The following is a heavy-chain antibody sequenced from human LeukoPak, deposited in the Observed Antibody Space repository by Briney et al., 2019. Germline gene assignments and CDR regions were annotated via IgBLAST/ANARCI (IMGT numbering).Heavy chain of an antibody. Sequence: KPSETLSLTCTVSGGSISSYYWSWIRQPPGKGLEWIGYIYYSGSTNYNPSLKSRVTISVDTSKNQFSLKLSSVTAADTAVYYCAGSEGAEYFQHWGQGTLVTVSS. CDR2: IYYSGST. D-gene: IGHD3-10*01. CDR3: AGSEGAEYFQH. V-gene: IGHV4-59*01. J-gene: IGHJ1*01. CDR1: GGSISSYY.